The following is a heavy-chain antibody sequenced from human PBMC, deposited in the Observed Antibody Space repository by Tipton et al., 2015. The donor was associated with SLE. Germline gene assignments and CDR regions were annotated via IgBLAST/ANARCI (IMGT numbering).Heavy chain of an antibody. V-gene: IGHV3-74*01. CDR1: GFTFSNYG. CDR3: ARASSSGYSP. J-gene: IGHJ3*01. D-gene: IGHD3-22*01. CDR2: ISGDGSST. Sequence: SLRLSCSASGFTFSNYGMHWVRQAPGKGLVWVSRISGDGSSTTYADSVKGRFTISRDNAKNTLHLQLDSLRAEDTAVYFCARASSSGYSPWGQGTTVTVTS.